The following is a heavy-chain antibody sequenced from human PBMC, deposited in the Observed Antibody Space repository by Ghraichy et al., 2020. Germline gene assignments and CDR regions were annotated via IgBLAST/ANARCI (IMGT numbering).Heavy chain of an antibody. Sequence: LSLTCAASGFTFSSYWMHWVRQAPGKGLVWVSRINSDGSSTSYADSVKGRFTISRDNAKNTLYLQMNSLRAEDTAVYYCARDQARDFWSGYLWGPPEGAHYYYYYGMDVWGQGTTVTVSS. CDR2: INSDGSST. CDR1: GFTFSSYW. J-gene: IGHJ6*02. V-gene: IGHV3-74*01. CDR3: ARDQARDFWSGYLWGPPEGAHYYYYYGMDV. D-gene: IGHD3-3*01.